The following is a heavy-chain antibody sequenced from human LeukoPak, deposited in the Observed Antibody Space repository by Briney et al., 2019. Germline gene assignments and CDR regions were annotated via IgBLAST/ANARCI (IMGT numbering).Heavy chain of an antibody. CDR1: GFTFSSYG. CDR3: ARRHYYDSSGQGAFDI. CDR2: IWYDGSNK. V-gene: IGHV3-33*01. J-gene: IGHJ3*02. Sequence: PGRSLRLSCAASGFTFSSYGMHWVRQAPGKGLEWVAVIWYDGSNKYYADSVKGRFTISRDNSKNTLYLQMNSLRAEDTAVYYCARRHYYDSSGQGAFDIWGQGTIVAFTS. D-gene: IGHD3-22*01.